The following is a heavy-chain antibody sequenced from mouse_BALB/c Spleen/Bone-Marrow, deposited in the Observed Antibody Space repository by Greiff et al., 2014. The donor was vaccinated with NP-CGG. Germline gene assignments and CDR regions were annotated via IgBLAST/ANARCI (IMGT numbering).Heavy chain of an antibody. V-gene: IGHV1-18*01. Sequence: LEESGPELVKPGASMKISCKASGYSFTGYTMNWVKQSHGKNLEWIGLINPYNGGTSYNQKFKGKATLTVDKSSSTAYMELLSLTSEDSAVYYCARGDYYGSSSFAYWGQGTLVTVSA. CDR3: ARGDYYGSSSFAY. J-gene: IGHJ3*01. D-gene: IGHD1-1*01. CDR1: GYSFTGYT. CDR2: INPYNGGT.